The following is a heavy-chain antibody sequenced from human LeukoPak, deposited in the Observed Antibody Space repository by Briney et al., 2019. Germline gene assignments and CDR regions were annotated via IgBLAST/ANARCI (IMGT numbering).Heavy chain of an antibody. J-gene: IGHJ4*02. D-gene: IGHD5-18*01. CDR2: ISSSGSTI. CDR1: GFTFSDYY. CDR3: ARTLYSYGYAFDY. V-gene: IGHV3-11*04. Sequence: AGSLRLYCAASGFTFSDYYMSWIRQAPGKGLKWVSYISSSGSTIYYADSVKGRFTISRDNAKNSLYLQMNSLRAEDTAVYYCARTLYSYGYAFDYWGQGTLVTVSS.